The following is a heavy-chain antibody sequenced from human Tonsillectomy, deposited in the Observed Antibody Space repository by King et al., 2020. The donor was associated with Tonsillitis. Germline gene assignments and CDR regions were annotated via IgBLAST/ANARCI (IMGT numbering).Heavy chain of an antibody. V-gene: IGHV3-7*03. CDR2: IKQDGSAA. D-gene: IGHD1-14*01. Sequence: QLVQSGGGLVQPGGSLRLSCAASGFTFSSYWMSWVRQGPGKGLEGVANIKQDGSAAYYVDSVMGRLTISRANAANSLYLQMNSLRAEDTAVYYCARDSLTATRAFDLWGRGTLVTVSS. CDR3: ARDSLTATRAFDL. CDR1: GFTFSSYW. J-gene: IGHJ2*01.